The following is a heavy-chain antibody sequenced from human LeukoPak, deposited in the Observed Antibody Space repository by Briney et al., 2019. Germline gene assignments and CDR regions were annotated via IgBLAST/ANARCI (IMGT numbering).Heavy chain of an antibody. CDR2: IYYSGST. CDR3: ARGGVVGATTFAFDI. CDR1: GGSFSGYY. D-gene: IGHD1-26*01. V-gene: IGHV4-59*01. J-gene: IGHJ3*02. Sequence: TSETLSLTCAVYGGSFSGYYWSWIRQPPGKGLEWIGYIYYSGSTNYNPSLKSRVTISVDTSKNQFSLKLSSVTAADTAVYYCARGGVVGATTFAFDIWGQGTMVTVSS.